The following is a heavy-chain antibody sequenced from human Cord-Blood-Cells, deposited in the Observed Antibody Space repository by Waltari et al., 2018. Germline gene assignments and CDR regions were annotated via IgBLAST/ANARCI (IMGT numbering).Heavy chain of an antibody. CDR2: SSALCGTT. CDR3: AKGRYYFDI. D-gene: IGHD1-20*01. Sequence: QVQLVQSGAEVKKPGSSVKVACKASGGTFSSYAIRWVRQAPGRGLEWMGGSSALCGTTISAHKFQGRVTIASNAATSTAYMGLSRLRSEDTAVYYCAKGRYYFDIWVQGTLAT. J-gene: IGHJ4*02. CDR1: GGTFSSYA. V-gene: IGHV1-69*01.